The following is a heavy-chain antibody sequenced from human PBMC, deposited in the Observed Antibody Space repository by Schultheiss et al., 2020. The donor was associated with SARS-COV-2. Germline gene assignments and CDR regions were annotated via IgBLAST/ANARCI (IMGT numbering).Heavy chain of an antibody. V-gene: IGHV1-46*01. CDR2: INPSGGST. CDR1: GYTFTSYY. J-gene: IGHJ4*02. CDR3: ARGDYGDYKFDY. D-gene: IGHD4-17*01. Sequence: ASVKVSCKASGYTFTSYYMHWVRQAPGQGLEWMGIINPSGGSTSYAQKFQGRVTMTRNTSISTAYMELSSLRSEDTAVYYCARGDYGDYKFDYWGQGTLVTVSS.